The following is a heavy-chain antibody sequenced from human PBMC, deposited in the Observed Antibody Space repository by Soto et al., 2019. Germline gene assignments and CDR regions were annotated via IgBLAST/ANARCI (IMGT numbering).Heavy chain of an antibody. Sequence: QVQLVQSGGEVKKPGASVKVSCKTSGYSFTTYSISWVRQAPGQGLEWMGWISAYNGNTNYAQKLQGRVTMTTDTSTSTAYMELRSLRSDDTAVYYCAREGPALYYYYGMDVWGQESTVTVSS. CDR1: GYSFTTYS. CDR3: AREGPALYYYYGMDV. CDR2: ISAYNGNT. J-gene: IGHJ6*02. V-gene: IGHV1-18*01.